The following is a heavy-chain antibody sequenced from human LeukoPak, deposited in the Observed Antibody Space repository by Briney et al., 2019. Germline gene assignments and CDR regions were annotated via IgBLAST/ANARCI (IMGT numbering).Heavy chain of an antibody. V-gene: IGHV4-4*02. Sequence: PSETLSLTCVVSGGSISSSNWWSWVRQPPEKGLEWIGEIYHSGSTNYNPSLKSRVTISVDKSKNQFSLMLSSVTAADTAVYYCVREDIVVVPAANYWGQGTLVTVSS. CDR3: VREDIVVVPAANY. D-gene: IGHD2-2*01. CDR1: GGSISSSNW. J-gene: IGHJ4*02. CDR2: IYHSGST.